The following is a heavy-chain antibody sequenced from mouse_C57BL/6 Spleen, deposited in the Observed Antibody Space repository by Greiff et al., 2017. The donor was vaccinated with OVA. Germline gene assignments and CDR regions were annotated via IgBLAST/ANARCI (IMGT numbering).Heavy chain of an antibody. CDR2: IYPRDGRT. CDR3: AREGATMVTTGDFDY. Sequence: QVQLQQSGPELVKPGASVKLSCKASGYTFTSYDINWVKQRPGQGLEWIGWIYPRDGRTTSNEKFKGKSTLTVDTSSSTAYMELHSLTSEDSAVYFCAREGATMVTTGDFDYWGQGTTLTVSS. V-gene: IGHV1-85*01. D-gene: IGHD2-2*01. CDR1: GYTFTSYD. J-gene: IGHJ2*01.